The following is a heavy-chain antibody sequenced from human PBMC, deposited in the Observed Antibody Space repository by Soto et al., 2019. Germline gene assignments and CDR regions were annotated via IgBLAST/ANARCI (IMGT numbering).Heavy chain of an antibody. CDR1: GGTFSSYA. CDR2: IIPIFGTA. V-gene: IGHV1-69*01. Sequence: QVQLVQSGAEVKKPGSSVKVSCKASGGTFSSYAISWVRQAPGQGLEWMGGIIPIFGTANYAQKFQGRVTITADEPTSTAYMELSSLRSEDTAVYYCARGVTMFGVARDWFDPWGQGTLVTVSS. J-gene: IGHJ5*02. CDR3: ARGVTMFGVARDWFDP. D-gene: IGHD3-3*01.